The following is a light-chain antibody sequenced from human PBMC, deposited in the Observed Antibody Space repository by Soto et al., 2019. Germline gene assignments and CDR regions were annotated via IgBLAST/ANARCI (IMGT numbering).Light chain of an antibody. J-gene: IGLJ1*01. CDR3: SSYTSSSNV. CDR1: SSDVGGYNW. V-gene: IGLV2-14*01. CDR2: DVS. Sequence: QSVLTQPASVSGSPGQSITISCAGNSSDVGGYNWVSWCQQHPGKAPKLMSYDVSDRPSGGSNRFSGSKPRNTASLTISGLQAEDEADYYCSSYTSSSNVFGTRTTVTV.